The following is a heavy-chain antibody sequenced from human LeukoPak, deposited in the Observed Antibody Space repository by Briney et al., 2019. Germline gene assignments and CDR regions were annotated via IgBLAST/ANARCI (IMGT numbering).Heavy chain of an antibody. D-gene: IGHD1-26*01. J-gene: IGHJ4*02. CDR1: GYTFTGYY. CDR3: ARSYLSGSYFDY. CDR2: IYPGDSDT. Sequence: ASVKVSCKASGYTFTGYYMHWVRQMPGKGLEWMGIIYPGDSDTRYSPSFQGQVTISADKSISTAYLQWSSLKASDTAMYYCARSYLSGSYFDYWGQGTLVTVSS. V-gene: IGHV5-51*01.